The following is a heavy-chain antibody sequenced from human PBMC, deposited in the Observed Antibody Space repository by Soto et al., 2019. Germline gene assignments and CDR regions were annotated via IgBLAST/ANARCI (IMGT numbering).Heavy chain of an antibody. J-gene: IGHJ5*02. Sequence: QVQLVQSGAEVKKPGSSVKVSCKASGGTFSSYAISWVRQAPGQGLEWMGGIIPIFGTANYAQKFQGRVTITADESSRTAYMELSSLRAEDTAVYYFASDWQQLVGRRGYNWFDPWGQGTLVTVSS. CDR3: ASDWQQLVGRRGYNWFDP. CDR2: IIPIFGTA. V-gene: IGHV1-69*01. CDR1: GGTFSSYA. D-gene: IGHD6-13*01.